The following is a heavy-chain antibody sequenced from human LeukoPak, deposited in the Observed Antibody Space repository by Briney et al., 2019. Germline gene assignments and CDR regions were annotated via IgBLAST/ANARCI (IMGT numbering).Heavy chain of an antibody. Sequence: AGGSLRLSCAASGFTFSDYYMSWIRQAPGKGLEWVSYISSSGSTIYYADSVKGRFTISRDNAKNSLYLQMNSLRAEDTAVYYCARVGQPVSAWWFDPWGQGTLVTVSS. CDR2: ISSSGSTI. J-gene: IGHJ5*02. CDR3: ARVGQPVSAWWFDP. CDR1: GFTFSDYY. D-gene: IGHD6-6*01. V-gene: IGHV3-11*01.